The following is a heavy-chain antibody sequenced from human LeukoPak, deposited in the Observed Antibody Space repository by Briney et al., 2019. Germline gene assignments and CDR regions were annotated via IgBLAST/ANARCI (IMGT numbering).Heavy chain of an antibody. J-gene: IGHJ4*02. CDR2: IYYSGST. CDR1: GGSISSYY. D-gene: IGHD2-21*01. CDR3: ARGIPLFDY. Sequence: SETLSLTCTVSGGSISSYYWSWIRQPPGKGLEWIGYIYYSGSTNHNPSLKSRVTISVDTSKNQFSLKLSSVTAADTAVYYCARGIPLFDYWGQGTLVTVSS. V-gene: IGHV4-59*01.